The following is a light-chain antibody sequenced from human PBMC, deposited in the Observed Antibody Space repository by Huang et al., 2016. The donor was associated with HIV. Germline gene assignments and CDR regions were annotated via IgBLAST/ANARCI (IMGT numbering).Light chain of an antibody. V-gene: IGKV1-33*01. CDR3: QQYGNFPPLT. J-gene: IGKJ4*01. Sequence: DIQMTQSPSSLSASVGDRVTITCQVSQEIGKHLNWYQQKPGKAPKVLIYDAFNLERGVPSRSRGSGSGTDFTLIITSLQPEDVATYYCQQYGNFPPLTFGGGTKVEIK. CDR1: QEIGKH. CDR2: DAF.